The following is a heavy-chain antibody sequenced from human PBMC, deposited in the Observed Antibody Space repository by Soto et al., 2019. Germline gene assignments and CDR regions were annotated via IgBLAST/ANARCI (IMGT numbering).Heavy chain of an antibody. J-gene: IGHJ6*02. CDR3: ARQRHNWNFRYYYGMDV. V-gene: IGHV4-34*01. Sequence: SETLSLTCAVYGGSFSGYYWSWNRQPPGKGLEWIGEINHSGSTNYNPSLKSRVTISVDTSKNQFSLKLSSVTAADTAVYYCARQRHNWNFRYYYGMDVWGQGTPVTVSS. D-gene: IGHD1-7*01. CDR2: INHSGST. CDR1: GGSFSGYY.